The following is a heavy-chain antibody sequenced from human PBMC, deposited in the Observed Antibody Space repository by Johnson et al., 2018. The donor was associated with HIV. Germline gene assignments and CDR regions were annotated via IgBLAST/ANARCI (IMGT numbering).Heavy chain of an antibody. CDR1: GFTFSSYG. J-gene: IGHJ3*02. Sequence: QVQVVESGGGVVQPGGSLRLSCAASGFTFSSYGMHWVRQAPGKGLEWVAFIRSDGSNKYYADSVKGRFTISRDNSKMYLQMNSLRAEDTAVYYCAKGGGVHFVVKAFDIWGQETMVTVSS. CDR2: IRSDGSNK. V-gene: IGHV3-30*02. CDR3: AKGGGVHFVVKAFDI. D-gene: IGHD2-21*01.